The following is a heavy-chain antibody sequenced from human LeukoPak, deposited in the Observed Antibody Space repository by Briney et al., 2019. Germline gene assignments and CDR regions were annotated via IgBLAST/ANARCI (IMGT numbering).Heavy chain of an antibody. Sequence: GGSLRLSCAASGFTVKRNFMSCVRQAPGKGLEWVSVIHSGGNTYYADSVKGRFTISRDNSKNTVYLQMNSLRAEDTAVYYCARAPSLMWFDWGQGTLVTVSS. V-gene: IGHV3-53*01. CDR1: GFTVKRNF. CDR2: IHSGGNT. D-gene: IGHD3-10*01. J-gene: IGHJ4*02. CDR3: ARAPSLMWFD.